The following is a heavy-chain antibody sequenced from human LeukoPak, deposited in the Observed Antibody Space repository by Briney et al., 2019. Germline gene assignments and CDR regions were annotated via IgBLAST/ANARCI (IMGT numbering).Heavy chain of an antibody. CDR3: ARVGRITMVRGVIAYYFDY. V-gene: IGHV1-18*01. Sequence: ASVKLSCKASGYTFTSYGISWVRQAPGQGLEWMGWISAYNGNTNYAQKLQGRVTMTTDTSTSTAYMELRSLRSDDTAVYYCARVGRITMVRGVIAYYFDYWGQGTLVTVSS. CDR1: GYTFTSYG. J-gene: IGHJ4*02. CDR2: ISAYNGNT. D-gene: IGHD3-10*01.